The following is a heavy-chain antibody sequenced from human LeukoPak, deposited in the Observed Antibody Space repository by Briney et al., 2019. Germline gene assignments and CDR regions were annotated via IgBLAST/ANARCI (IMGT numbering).Heavy chain of an antibody. D-gene: IGHD3-22*01. J-gene: IGHJ4*02. V-gene: IGHV4-39*07. CDR1: GGSITSSSYY. CDR2: IYYSGST. Sequence: PSETLSLTCTVSGGSITSSSYYWGWIRQPPGKGLEWIGSIYYSGSTYYNPSLKSRVTISVDTSKNQFSLKLSSVTAADTAVYYCASNAYYYDSSGHEYYFDYWGQGTLVTVSS. CDR3: ASNAYYYDSSGHEYYFDY.